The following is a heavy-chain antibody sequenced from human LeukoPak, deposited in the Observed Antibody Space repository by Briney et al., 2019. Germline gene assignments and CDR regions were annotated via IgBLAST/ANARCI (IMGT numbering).Heavy chain of an antibody. CDR2: ISGSGRST. Sequence: GGSLRLSCAASGFTFSSYAMTWVRQAPGKGLEWVSAISGSGRSTYYAGSVKGRFTISRDNSKNTLNLQMNSLRVEDTAVYYCAKADSSSCPDFWGQGTLVTVSS. V-gene: IGHV3-23*01. J-gene: IGHJ4*02. CDR1: GFTFSSYA. CDR3: AKADSSSCPDF. D-gene: IGHD6-13*01.